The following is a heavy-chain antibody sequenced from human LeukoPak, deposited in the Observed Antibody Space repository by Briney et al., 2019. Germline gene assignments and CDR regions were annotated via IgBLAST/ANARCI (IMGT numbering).Heavy chain of an antibody. D-gene: IGHD3-22*01. J-gene: IGHJ4*02. CDR2: ISWDGGST. CDR3: AKDIGRTLNYYDSSGPPTYFDY. V-gene: IGHV3-43*01. CDR1: GFTFDDYT. Sequence: PGGSLRLSCAASGFTFDDYTMHWVRQAPGKGLEWVSLISWDGGSTYYADSVKGRFTISRDNSKNSLYLQMNSLRTEDTALYYCAKDIGRTLNYYDSSGPPTYFDYWGQGTLVTVSS.